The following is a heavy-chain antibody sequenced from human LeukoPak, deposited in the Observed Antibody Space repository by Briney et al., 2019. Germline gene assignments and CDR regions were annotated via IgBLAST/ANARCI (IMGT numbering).Heavy chain of an antibody. D-gene: IGHD3-3*01. J-gene: IGHJ4*02. CDR1: GFTFGDYA. CDR3: TRGSDTIFGVARDGFDS. V-gene: IGHV3-49*03. CDR2: IRGKAYGETT. Sequence: PGGSLRLSCTASGFTFGDYAMSWFRQAPGKGLEWVGFIRGKAYGETTEYAASVKGRFTISRDDSEDTTYLQINSLKTEDTAVYYCTRGSDTIFGVARDGFDSWGQGTLVTVSS.